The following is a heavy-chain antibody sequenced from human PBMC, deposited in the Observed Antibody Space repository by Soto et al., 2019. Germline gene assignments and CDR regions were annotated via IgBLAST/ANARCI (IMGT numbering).Heavy chain of an antibody. CDR1: GGSVSSSSYY. D-gene: IGHD3-9*01. V-gene: IGHV4-39*02. CDR2: VYYSGST. J-gene: IGHJ4*02. CDR3: GRLEGLATNSYYFDY. Sequence: QLQLQESGPGLVKPSETLSLTCTVSGGSVSSSSYYWGWVRQPPGKGLEWIGSVYYSGSTYYNPSLESRVTISVNKSKNHFSLKLMSLSAADTAVYYCGRLEGLATNSYYFDYWGQGALVTVSS.